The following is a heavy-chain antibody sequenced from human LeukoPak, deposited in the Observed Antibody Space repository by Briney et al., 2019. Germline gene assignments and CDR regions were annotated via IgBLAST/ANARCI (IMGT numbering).Heavy chain of an antibody. J-gene: IGHJ4*02. CDR1: GGSISRNY. CDR3: ARAPFVEYNTAFLV. CDR2: IYYSGTT. D-gene: IGHD6-6*01. V-gene: IGHV4-59*01. Sequence: SETLSLTCTVSGGSISRNYWNWIRQPPGKGLEWIGNIYYSGTTNYNPSLKSRVTISVDTSKNQFSLRLSSVTAADTAVYYCARAPFVEYNTAFLVWGQGTLVTVSS.